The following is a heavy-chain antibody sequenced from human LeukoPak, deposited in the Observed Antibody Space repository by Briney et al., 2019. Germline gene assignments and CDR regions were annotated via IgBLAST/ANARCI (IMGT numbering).Heavy chain of an antibody. CDR1: GFTFSSYA. J-gene: IGHJ5*02. CDR3: ARVNNWFDP. CDR2: IYYSGST. V-gene: IGHV4-31*02. Sequence: LRLSCAASGFTFSSYAMSWVRQAPGKGLEWIGYIYYSGSTYYNPSLKSRVTISVDTSKNQFSLKLSSVTAADTAVYYCARVNNWFDPWGQGTLVTVSS.